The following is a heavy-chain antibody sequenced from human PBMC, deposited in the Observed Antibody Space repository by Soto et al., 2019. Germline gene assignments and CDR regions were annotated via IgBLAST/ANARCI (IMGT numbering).Heavy chain of an antibody. D-gene: IGHD2-2*01. Sequence: QVQLVQSGAEVKKPGSSVKVSCKASGGTFSSYTISWVRQAPGQGLEWMGRITHILGIANYAQKFQGRVTITADKSTSTAYMELSSLRSEDTAMYYCARVVVVVPAATGNDAFDIWGQGTMVTVSS. J-gene: IGHJ3*02. V-gene: IGHV1-69*02. CDR2: ITHILGIA. CDR1: GGTFSSYT. CDR3: ARVVVVVPAATGNDAFDI.